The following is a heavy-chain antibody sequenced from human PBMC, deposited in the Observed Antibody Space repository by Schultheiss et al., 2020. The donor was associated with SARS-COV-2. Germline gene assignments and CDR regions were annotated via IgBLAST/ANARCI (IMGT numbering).Heavy chain of an antibody. V-gene: IGHV1-69*04. J-gene: IGHJ4*02. D-gene: IGHD6-13*01. CDR2: IIPILGIA. CDR1: GGTFSSYA. Sequence: KISCKASGGTFSSYAISWVRQAPGQGLEWMGRIIPILGIANYAQKFQGRVTITADKSTSTAYMELSSLRSEDTAVYYCTRPGSWSYWGQGTLVTVSS. CDR3: TRPGSWSY.